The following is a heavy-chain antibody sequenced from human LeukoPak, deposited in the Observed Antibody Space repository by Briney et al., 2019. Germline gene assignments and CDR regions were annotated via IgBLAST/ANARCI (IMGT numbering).Heavy chain of an antibody. D-gene: IGHD2-21*01. CDR2: IYYSVST. CDR1: DGSSSSSS. V-gene: IGHV4-59*08. J-gene: IGHJ5*02. CDR3: ARRQQTGGDNGLHNWFDP. Sequence: SETLSLTCTVSDGSSSSSSWNWIRQPPGKGLEWIRYIYYSVSTKYNPSPESRVTISLETTKNQISVKLRSVTAADTAIYYCARRQQTGGDNGLHNWFDPWGQGTLVTVSS.